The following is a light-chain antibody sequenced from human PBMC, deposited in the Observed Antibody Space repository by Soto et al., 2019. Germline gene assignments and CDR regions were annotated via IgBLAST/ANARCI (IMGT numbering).Light chain of an antibody. V-gene: IGKV3D-15*01. CDR2: DAS. Sequence: EVVMPQSAAALSGSRGEISVLSCSASQSVSSNLAWYQQKPGQAPSLLIYDASNRATGIPARFSGSGSGTDFTLTLSSLEPEAFPVYRCQQYNNWPPVWTFGQGTKVDIK. CDR1: QSVSSN. CDR3: QQYNNWPPVWT. J-gene: IGKJ1*01.